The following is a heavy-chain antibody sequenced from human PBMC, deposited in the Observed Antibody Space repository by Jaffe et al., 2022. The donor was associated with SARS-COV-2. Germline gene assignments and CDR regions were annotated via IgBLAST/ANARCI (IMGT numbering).Heavy chain of an antibody. V-gene: IGHV3-49*05. CDR2: IRSKAYGGTT. CDR3: TRVKGSSSWNYYYYGMDV. J-gene: IGHJ6*02. CDR1: GFTFGDYA. D-gene: IGHD6-13*01. Sequence: EVQLVESGGGLVKPGRSLRLSCTASGFTFGDYAMSWFRQAPGKGLEWVGFIRSKAYGGTTEYAASVKGRFTISRDDSKSIAYLQMNSLKTEDTAVYYCTRVKGSSSWNYYYYGMDVWGQGTTVTVSS.